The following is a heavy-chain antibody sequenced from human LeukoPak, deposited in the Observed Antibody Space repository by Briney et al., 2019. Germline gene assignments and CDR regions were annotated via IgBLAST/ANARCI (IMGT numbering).Heavy chain of an antibody. J-gene: IGHJ4*02. V-gene: IGHV1-2*02. CDR3: ATRSGSYIQLDS. CDR2: INPNTGETNH. CDR1: GYIFNGYY. D-gene: IGHD3-10*01. Sequence: ASVRVSCKASGYIFNGYYVRWVRQAPGQGLEWMGWINPNTGETNHNHAQKFQGRFTMTSDTSVNTAYMDLFSLRSDDTAVYYCATRSGSYIQLDSWGQGTLVTVSS.